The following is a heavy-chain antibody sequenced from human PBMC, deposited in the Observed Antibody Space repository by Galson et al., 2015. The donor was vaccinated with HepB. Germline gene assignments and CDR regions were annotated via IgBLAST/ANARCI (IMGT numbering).Heavy chain of an antibody. CDR2: IYYSGST. CDR3: ARGYSSGWYYFDY. D-gene: IGHD6-19*01. CDR1: GGSISSYY. V-gene: IGHV4-59*01. J-gene: IGHJ4*02. Sequence: ETLSLTCTVSGGSISSYYWSWIRQPPGKGLEWIGYIYYSGSTNYNPSLKSRVTISVDTSKNQFSLKLSSVTAADTAVYYCARGYSSGWYYFDYWGQGTLVTVSS.